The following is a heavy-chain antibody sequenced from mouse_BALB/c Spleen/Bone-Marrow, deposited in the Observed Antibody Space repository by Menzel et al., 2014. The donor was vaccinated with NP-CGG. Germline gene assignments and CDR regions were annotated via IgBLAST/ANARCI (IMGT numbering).Heavy chain of an antibody. CDR1: GYTFTDYA. CDR2: ISTYSGNT. CDR3: ASPIYYGNYEGFAY. J-gene: IGHJ3*01. Sequence: QVQLQQSGPSLVRPGVSVKIFCQGSGYTFTDYALHWVKRSHSKSLEWVGVISTYSGNTNYNQKFKGKATMTVDKSSSTAYMELARLTSEDSAIYYCASPIYYGNYEGFAYWGQGTLVTVSA. V-gene: IGHV1-67*01. D-gene: IGHD2-1*01.